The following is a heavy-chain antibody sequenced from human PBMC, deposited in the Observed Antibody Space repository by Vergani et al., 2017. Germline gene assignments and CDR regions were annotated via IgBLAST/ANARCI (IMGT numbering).Heavy chain of an antibody. CDR3: ARMRNDVYAFDI. D-gene: IGHD1-1*01. J-gene: IGHJ3*02. CDR2: IDWDDDK. V-gene: IGHV2-70*04. CDR1: GFSLSTSGMR. Sequence: QVTLKESGPALVKPTQTLTLTCTFSGFSLSTSGMRVSWIRPPPGKALEWLARIDWDDDKFYSTSLKTRLTISKDTSKNQVVLTMTNMDPVDTATYYCARMRNDVYAFDIWGQGTMVTVSS.